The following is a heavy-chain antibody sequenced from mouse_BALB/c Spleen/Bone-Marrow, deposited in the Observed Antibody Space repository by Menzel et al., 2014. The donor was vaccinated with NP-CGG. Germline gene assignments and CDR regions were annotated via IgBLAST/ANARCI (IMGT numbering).Heavy chain of an antibody. CDR1: GFTFSNYG. CDR3: ARRRDYDYFDY. J-gene: IGHJ2*01. D-gene: IGHD2-4*01. CDR2: ISSGGTYT. Sequence: EVQVVESGGDLVKPGGSLKLSCAASGFTFSNYGMSWVRRIPDKRLEWVATISSGGTYTFYPDSVKGRFTISRDNTKNTLTLQMTSLKSEDTAMYYCARRRDYDYFDYWGQGTTLTVSS. V-gene: IGHV5-6*01.